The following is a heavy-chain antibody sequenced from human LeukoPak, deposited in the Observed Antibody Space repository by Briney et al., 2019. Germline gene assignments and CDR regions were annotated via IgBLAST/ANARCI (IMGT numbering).Heavy chain of an antibody. V-gene: IGHV3-53*01. Sequence: GGSLRLSCAASGFTVSSNYMSWVRQAPGKGLEWVSVIYSGGSTYYADSVKCRFTISRDNSKNTLYRQMNRRRAEDTAVYYCGRENILTGFDYWGQGTLVTVSS. CDR2: IYSGGST. D-gene: IGHD3-9*01. CDR1: GFTVSSNY. CDR3: GRENILTGFDY. J-gene: IGHJ4*02.